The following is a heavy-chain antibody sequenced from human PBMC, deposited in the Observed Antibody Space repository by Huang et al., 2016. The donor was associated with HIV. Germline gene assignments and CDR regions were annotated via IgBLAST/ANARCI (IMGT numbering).Heavy chain of an antibody. CDR2: IYPFASTS. Sequence: EVQLVQSGAEVKKPGESLKISCTGSGYSFSIYWIAWVRQMPGKGLEWMCIIYPFASTSTYSPSFEGHVSISVDKSINTVYLHWSSLKASDTSIYYCAKGRRAFDVWGQGTWVTVSS. J-gene: IGHJ3*01. V-gene: IGHV5-51*03. CDR1: GYSFSIYW. CDR3: AKGRRAFDV.